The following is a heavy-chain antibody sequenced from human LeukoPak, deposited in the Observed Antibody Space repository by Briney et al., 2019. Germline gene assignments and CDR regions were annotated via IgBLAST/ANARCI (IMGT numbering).Heavy chain of an antibody. Sequence: GGSLRLSCAASGFTFNIYGMNWVRQAPGKGLEWVAYIGGSGVATYYTDFVRGRFTISRGNARNSLYLQMNSLRDEDTAIYYCARGGQSADNWFDPWGQGILVTASS. CDR3: ARGGQSADNWFDP. CDR1: GFTFNIYG. V-gene: IGHV3-48*02. J-gene: IGHJ5*02. CDR2: IGGSGVAT. D-gene: IGHD3-3*01.